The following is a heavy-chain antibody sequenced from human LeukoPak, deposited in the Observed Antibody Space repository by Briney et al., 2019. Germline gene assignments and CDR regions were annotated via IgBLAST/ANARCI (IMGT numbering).Heavy chain of an antibody. J-gene: IGHJ4*02. D-gene: IGHD1-26*01. CDR1: GGSIRSYY. CDR3: ARQSGSSLGY. V-gene: IGHV4-59*08. Sequence: PSETLSLTCAVYGGSIRSYYWSWIRQPPGKGLEWIGYIYNSGSTNYNPSLKSRVTISVDTSKNQFSLKLSSVTAADTAVYYCARQSGSSLGYWGQGTLITVSS. CDR2: IYNSGST.